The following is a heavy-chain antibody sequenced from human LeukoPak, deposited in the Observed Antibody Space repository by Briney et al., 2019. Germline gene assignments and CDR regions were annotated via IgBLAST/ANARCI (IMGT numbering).Heavy chain of an antibody. J-gene: IGHJ5*02. CDR2: INPNSGGT. CDR1: AYTFTSYN. Sequence: ASVKVSCKASAYTFTSYNINWVRQATGQGLEWMGRINPNSGGTNYAQKFQGRVTMTRDTSISTAYMELSRLRSDDTAVYYCAREGFMSNWFDPWGQGTLVTVSS. D-gene: IGHD3-16*01. V-gene: IGHV1-2*06. CDR3: AREGFMSNWFDP.